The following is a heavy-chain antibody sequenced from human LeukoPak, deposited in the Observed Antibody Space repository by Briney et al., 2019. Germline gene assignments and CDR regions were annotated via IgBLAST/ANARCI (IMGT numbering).Heavy chain of an antibody. CDR2: IYYSGST. CDR1: GGSISSYY. D-gene: IGHD6-19*01. CDR3: ARDNGGAVAGFDY. V-gene: IGHV4-59*01. J-gene: IGHJ4*02. Sequence: SETLSLTCTVSGGSISSYYWSWIRQPPGKGLEWIGYIYYSGSTNYNSSLKSRVTISVDTSKNQFSLKLSSVTAADTAVYYCARDNGGAVAGFDYRGQGTLVTVSS.